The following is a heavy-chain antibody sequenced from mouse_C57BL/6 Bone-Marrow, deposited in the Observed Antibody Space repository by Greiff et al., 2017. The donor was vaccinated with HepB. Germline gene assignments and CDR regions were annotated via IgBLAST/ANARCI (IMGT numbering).Heavy chain of an antibody. CDR1: GFNIKDYY. V-gene: IGHV14-1*01. J-gene: IGHJ3*01. D-gene: IGHD1-1*01. CDR2: IDPEDGDT. Sequence: EVKLQESGAELVRPGASVKLSCTASGFNIKDYYMHWVKQRPEQGLEWIGRIDPEDGDTEYAPKFQGKATMTADTSSTTASLQLSSLTSEDTAVYYCTPLLLPPFAYWGQGTLVTVSA. CDR3: TPLLLPPFAY.